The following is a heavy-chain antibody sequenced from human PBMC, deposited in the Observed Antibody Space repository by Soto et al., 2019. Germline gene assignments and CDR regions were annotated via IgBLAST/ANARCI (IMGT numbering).Heavy chain of an antibody. D-gene: IGHD6-13*01. CDR2: IHYSGTT. J-gene: IGHJ4*02. CDR3: AAGEASSRNLAPYYLDF. V-gene: IGHV4-59*01. Sequence: XETLSLTCAVSGFSMRNYFWTWIRQPPGKGLEWIGYIHYSGTTSFFPSYNPSLRSRVTISEDTSKNQFSLKLLSVTTADTAVYFCAAGEASSRNLAPYYLDFWGQGTLVTVSS. CDR1: GFSMRNYF.